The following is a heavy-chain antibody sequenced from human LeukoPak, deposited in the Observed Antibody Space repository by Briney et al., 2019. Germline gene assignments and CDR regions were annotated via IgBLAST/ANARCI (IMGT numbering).Heavy chain of an antibody. CDR3: ARDEELWSRINDY. J-gene: IGHJ4*02. CDR1: GYTFTSYG. CDR2: ISAYNGKT. Sequence: ASVPVSCKASGYTFTSYGISCLRPAPGQGLEWMGWISAYNGKTNYAQKLQGRVTMTTDTSTSTANMELRSLRSDVTAVYYCARDEELWSRINDYWGQGTLVTVSS. V-gene: IGHV1-18*01. D-gene: IGHD5-18*01.